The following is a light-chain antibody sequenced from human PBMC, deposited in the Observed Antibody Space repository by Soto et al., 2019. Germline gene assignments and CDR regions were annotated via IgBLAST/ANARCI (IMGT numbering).Light chain of an antibody. Sequence: QSVLTQPASVSGSPGQSITISCTGTSSDVGGYNYVSWYQQHPGQVPKLTIYEVTNRPSGVSSRFSGSKSGNTASLTISGLHAEDEADYYCSSYTSSDTWVFGGGTKLTVL. J-gene: IGLJ3*02. V-gene: IGLV2-14*01. CDR2: EVT. CDR1: SSDVGGYNY. CDR3: SSYTSSDTWV.